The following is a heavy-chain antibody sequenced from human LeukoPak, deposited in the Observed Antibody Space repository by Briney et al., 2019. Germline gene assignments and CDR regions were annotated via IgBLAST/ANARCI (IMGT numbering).Heavy chain of an antibody. CDR3: ARDSGRYFRFDY. CDR1: GGSINSYY. J-gene: IGHJ4*02. D-gene: IGHD3-16*02. CDR2: INTSGST. Sequence: SSETLSLICSVSGGSINSYYWNWIRQPARKGLEWIGRINTSGSTNYNPSLKSRVTMSVDTSKNQFSLKLSSVTAADTAVYYCARDSGRYFRFDYCGQGTPVTVSS. V-gene: IGHV4-4*07.